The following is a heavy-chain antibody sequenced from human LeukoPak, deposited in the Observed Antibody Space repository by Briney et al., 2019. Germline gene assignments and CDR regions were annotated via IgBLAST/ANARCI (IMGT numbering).Heavy chain of an antibody. CDR1: GASISSGSYY. CDR2: IYTSGST. J-gene: IGHJ4*02. D-gene: IGHD2-15*01. CDR3: ARQYSTYYFDY. V-gene: IGHV4-61*02. Sequence: SQTLSLTCSVSGASISSGSYYWSWIRQPAGKGLEWIGRIYTSGSTNYDPSLKSRVTISVDTSKNQFSLKLSSVTAADTAVYYCARQYSTYYFDYWGQGTLVTVSS.